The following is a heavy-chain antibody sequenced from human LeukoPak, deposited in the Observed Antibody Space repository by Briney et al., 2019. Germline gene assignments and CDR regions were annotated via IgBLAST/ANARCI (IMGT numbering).Heavy chain of an antibody. CDR3: ARVFTMVRGLGFDY. CDR1: GFTFSSYG. D-gene: IGHD3-10*01. J-gene: IGHJ4*02. CDR2: IRYDGSNK. Sequence: PGGSLRLSCAASGFTFSSYGMSWVRQAPGKGLEWVAFIRYDGSNKYYADSVKGRFTISRDNAKNSLYLQMNSLRAEDTAVYYCARVFTMVRGLGFDYWGQGTLVTVSS. V-gene: IGHV3-30*02.